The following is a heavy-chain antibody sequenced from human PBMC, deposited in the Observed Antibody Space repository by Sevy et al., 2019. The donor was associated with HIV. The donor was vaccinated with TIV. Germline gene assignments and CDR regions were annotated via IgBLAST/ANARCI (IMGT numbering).Heavy chain of an antibody. D-gene: IGHD3-22*01. J-gene: IGHJ4*02. CDR3: ARGGDVNDRSAKRDFDY. CDR2: IWNDGSNK. CDR1: GFTFSNYG. V-gene: IGHV3-33*01. Sequence: GGSLRLSCAASGFTFSNYGMHWVRQAPGKGLEWVAVIWNDGSNKYYADPLKGRFTISRDNSKNTLYLQMNSLRVEDTAVYFCARGGDVNDRSAKRDFDYWGQGTLVTVSS.